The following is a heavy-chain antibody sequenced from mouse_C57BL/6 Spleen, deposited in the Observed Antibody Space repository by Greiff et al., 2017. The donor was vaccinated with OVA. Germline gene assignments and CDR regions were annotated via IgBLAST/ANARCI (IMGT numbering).Heavy chain of an antibody. D-gene: IGHD1-1*01. J-gene: IGHJ3*01. Sequence: QVQLQQPGAELVRPGSSVKLSCKASGYTFTSYWMHWVKQRPIQGLEWIGNIDPSDSDTHYNQKFKDKATLTVDKSSSTAYMQLSSLTSEDSAVYYSAVYGSSPAWLAYWGQGTLVTVSA. CDR3: AVYGSSPAWLAY. CDR1: GYTFTSYW. CDR2: IDPSDSDT. V-gene: IGHV1-52*01.